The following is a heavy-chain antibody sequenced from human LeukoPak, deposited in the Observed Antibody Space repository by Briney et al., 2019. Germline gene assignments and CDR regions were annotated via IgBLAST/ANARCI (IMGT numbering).Heavy chain of an antibody. CDR1: GFTFSNAR. V-gene: IGHV3-15*07. D-gene: IGHD3-22*01. Sequence: PGGSLRLSCATSGFTFSNARMNWVRQAPGKGLEWVGRIRSNSDGGTIDYAAPVKGRFALSRDDSKNTLYLQMNSLQTEDTAVYYCAADFYDTTWGQGTLVTVSS. J-gene: IGHJ5*02. CDR3: AADFYDTT. CDR2: IRSNSDGGTI.